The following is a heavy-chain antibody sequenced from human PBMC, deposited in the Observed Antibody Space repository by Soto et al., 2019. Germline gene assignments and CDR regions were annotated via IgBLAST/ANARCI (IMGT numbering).Heavy chain of an antibody. D-gene: IGHD3-3*01. Sequence: ASVKVSCKASGYTFTSYGISWVRQAPGQGLEWMGWISAYNGNTNYAQKLQGRVTMTTDTSTSTAYMELRSLRSDDTAVYYCAREFQGYDFWSGYNSDPLTSYYYGMDVWGQGTMVTASS. V-gene: IGHV1-18*04. CDR3: AREFQGYDFWSGYNSDPLTSYYYGMDV. CDR2: ISAYNGNT. CDR1: GYTFTSYG. J-gene: IGHJ6*02.